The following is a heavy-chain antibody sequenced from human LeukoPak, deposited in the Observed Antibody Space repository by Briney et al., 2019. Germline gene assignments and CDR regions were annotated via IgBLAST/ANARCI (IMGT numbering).Heavy chain of an antibody. V-gene: IGHV3-53*01. CDR2: IYSGGST. CDR3: ARDWSSGYPPTGYGMDV. J-gene: IGHJ6*02. Sequence: GGSLRLSCAASGFTVSSNYMSWVRQAPGRGLEWVSVIYSGGSTYYADSVRGRFTISRDNSKNTLYLQMNSLRAEDTAVYYCARDWSSGYPPTGYGMDVWGQGTTVTVSS. D-gene: IGHD6-19*01. CDR1: GFTVSSNY.